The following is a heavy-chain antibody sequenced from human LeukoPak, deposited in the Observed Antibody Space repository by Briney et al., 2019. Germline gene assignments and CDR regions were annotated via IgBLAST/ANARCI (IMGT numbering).Heavy chain of an antibody. V-gene: IGHV3-7*01. Sequence: GRSLRLSCAASGFTFDKYWMDWVRQAPGKGLEWVAQINQDGRVTQYVDSVKGRFTISRDNAKNLVSLQMSSLRAEDTAVYYCARGSDYSNGNIYEDDFEYWGQGNLVTVSS. J-gene: IGHJ4*02. CDR1: GFTFDKYW. CDR2: INQDGRVT. CDR3: ARGSDYSNGNIYEDDFEY. D-gene: IGHD5-12*01.